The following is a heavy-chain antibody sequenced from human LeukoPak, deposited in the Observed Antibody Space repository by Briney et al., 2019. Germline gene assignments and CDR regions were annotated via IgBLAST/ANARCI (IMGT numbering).Heavy chain of an antibody. CDR3: ARALGYCSSTSCYIDY. D-gene: IGHD2-2*02. CDR1: GGSFSGYY. J-gene: IGHJ4*02. Sequence: SETLSLTCAVYGGSFSGYYWSWIRQPPGKGLEWIGEINHSGSTNYNPSLKSRVAISVDTSKNQFSLKLSSVTAADTAVYYCARALGYCSSTSCYIDYWGQGTLVTVSS. V-gene: IGHV4-34*01. CDR2: INHSGST.